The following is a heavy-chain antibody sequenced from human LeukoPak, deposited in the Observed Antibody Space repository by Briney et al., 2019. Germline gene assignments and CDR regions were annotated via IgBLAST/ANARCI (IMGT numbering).Heavy chain of an antibody. CDR3: ARDDYGDAFDY. J-gene: IGHJ4*02. CDR1: RFTFSSYA. Sequence: GGSLRLSCAASRFTFSSYAMSWVRQAPGKGLEWVSAISGSGGSTYYADSVKGRFTISRDNSKDTLYLQMNSLRAEDTAVYYCARDDYGDAFDYWGQGTLVTVSS. CDR2: ISGSGGST. D-gene: IGHD4-17*01. V-gene: IGHV3-23*01.